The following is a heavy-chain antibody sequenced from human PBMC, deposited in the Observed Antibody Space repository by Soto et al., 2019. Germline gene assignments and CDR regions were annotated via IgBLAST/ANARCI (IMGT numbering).Heavy chain of an antibody. CDR3: ARGPEQQLDSDFAEYFQH. D-gene: IGHD6-13*01. V-gene: IGHV3-30-3*01. J-gene: IGHJ1*01. CDR2: ISYDGSNK. CDR1: GFTFSSYA. Sequence: QVQLVESGGGVVQPGRSLRLSCAASGFTFSSYAMHWVRQAPGKGLEWVAVISYDGSNKYYADSVKGRFTISRDNPKNTLYLQMNSLRAEDTAVYYCARGPEQQLDSDFAEYFQHWGQGTLVTVSS.